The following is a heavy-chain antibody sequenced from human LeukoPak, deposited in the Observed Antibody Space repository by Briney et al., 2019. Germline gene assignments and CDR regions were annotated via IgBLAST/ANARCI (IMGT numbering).Heavy chain of an antibody. J-gene: IGHJ6*03. CDR2: IRYDGSNK. D-gene: IGHD2-15*01. V-gene: IGHV3-30*02. CDR1: GFTFSSYG. CDR3: ARTLREYCSGGSCYPYGYYYYMDV. Sequence: GGSLRLSCAASGFTFSSYGMHWVRQAPGKGLEWVAFIRYDGSNKYYADSVKGRFTISRDNSKNTLYLQMNSLRAEDTAVYYCARTLREYCSGGSCYPYGYYYYMDVWGKGTTVTVSS.